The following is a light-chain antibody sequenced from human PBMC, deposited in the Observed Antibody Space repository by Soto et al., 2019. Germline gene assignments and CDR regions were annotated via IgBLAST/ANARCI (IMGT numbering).Light chain of an antibody. V-gene: IGKV1-33*01. CDR2: DAS. CDR3: HRYDNRNELT. Sequence: DIQMTQSPASLSASVGDRVTITCQASQDISNYLNWYQQKPGKAPKLLIYDASKLETVVPLRFSGSGSGTDFTFTISILRPEAIASYFHHRYDNRNELTFGGGTKVDIK. J-gene: IGKJ4*01. CDR1: QDISNY.